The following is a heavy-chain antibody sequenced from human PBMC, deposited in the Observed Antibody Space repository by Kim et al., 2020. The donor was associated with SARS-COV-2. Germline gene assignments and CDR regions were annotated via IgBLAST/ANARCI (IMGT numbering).Heavy chain of an antibody. CDR2: IYHSGST. CDR1: GGSISSSNW. Sequence: SETLSLTCAVSGGSISSSNWWSWVRQPPGKGLECGGDIYHSGSTNYNPYLKSRVTISVAKSKNQFSLKLRSVTAAATAVYYCARVGGGGIDYRGQGTLGTVSS. D-gene: IGHD1-26*01. J-gene: IGHJ4*02. CDR3: ARVGGGGIDY. V-gene: IGHV4-4*02.